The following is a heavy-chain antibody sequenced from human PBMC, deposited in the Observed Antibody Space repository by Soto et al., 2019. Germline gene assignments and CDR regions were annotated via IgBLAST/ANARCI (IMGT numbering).Heavy chain of an antibody. CDR1: GFTVSGNY. V-gene: IGHV3-66*01. Sequence: EVQLVESGGGLVQPGGSLRLSCAASGFTVSGNYMTWVRQAPGKGLEWVSVIYGGGGTYYADSVKGRFTISRDNSKNTVYLQMNSLRGEDTAVYYCARENGHCSTTSCPLGNWGQGTLVTVSS. CDR2: IYGGGGT. CDR3: ARENGHCSTTSCPLGN. J-gene: IGHJ4*02. D-gene: IGHD2-2*01.